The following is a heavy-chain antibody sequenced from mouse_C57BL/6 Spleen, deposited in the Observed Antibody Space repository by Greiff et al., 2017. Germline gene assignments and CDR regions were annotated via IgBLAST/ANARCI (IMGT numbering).Heavy chain of an antibody. CDR3: ARKDYGNYEAWFAY. Sequence: QVQLQQSGAELARPGASVKMSCKASGYTFTSYTMHWVKQRPGQGLEWIGYINPSSGYTKYNQKFKDKATLTADKSTSTAYMQRRSLTSEDSAVYDCARKDYGNYEAWFAYWGQGTLVTVSA. CDR1: GYTFTSYT. V-gene: IGHV1-4*01. J-gene: IGHJ3*01. CDR2: INPSSGYT. D-gene: IGHD2-1*01.